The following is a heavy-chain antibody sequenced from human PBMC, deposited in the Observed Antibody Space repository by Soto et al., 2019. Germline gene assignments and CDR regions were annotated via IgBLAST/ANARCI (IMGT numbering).Heavy chain of an antibody. CDR1: GGTFSPYT. CDR2: IIPFHGVT. J-gene: IGHJ4*02. CDR3: TRDWEITVSTWSFGGF. D-gene: IGHD3-10*01. Sequence: QVQLVQSGAEVKKPGSSVKVSCKASGGTFSPYTINWVRQAPGQGLEWMGRIIPFHGVTNYAQKCQARVTITADKSTRTAYMEPSGLRFEDTAMYYCTRDWEITVSTWSFGGFWGRGTLVTVSS. V-gene: IGHV1-69*08.